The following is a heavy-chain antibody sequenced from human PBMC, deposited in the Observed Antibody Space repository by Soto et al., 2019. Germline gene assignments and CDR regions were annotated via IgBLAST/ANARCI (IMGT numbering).Heavy chain of an antibody. J-gene: IGHJ4*02. V-gene: IGHV3-23*01. D-gene: IGHD6-13*01. CDR2: SGSGGNT. Sequence: EVQLLESGGGLVQPGGSLRLSCAASGFTFSNYAMSWVRQAPGKGLEWVSASGSGGNTYYADSVKGRFTVSRDNSKNTLYLQMNSLRAEDTAVYYCAKPIAAAGIVYWGQGTLVTVSS. CDR1: GFTFSNYA. CDR3: AKPIAAAGIVY.